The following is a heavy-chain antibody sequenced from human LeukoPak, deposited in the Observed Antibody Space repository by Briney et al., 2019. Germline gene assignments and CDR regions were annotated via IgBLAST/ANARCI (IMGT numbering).Heavy chain of an antibody. V-gene: IGHV1-69*13. J-gene: IGHJ4*02. D-gene: IGHD6-13*01. CDR3: ARGEQLVEIDY. CDR1: GGTFSSYA. Sequence: ASVKVSCKASGGTFSSYAISWVRQAPGQGLEWMGGIIPIFGTANYAQKFQGRVTITADESTSTVYMELSSLRSEDTAVYYCARGEQLVEIDYWGQGTLVTVSS. CDR2: IIPIFGTA.